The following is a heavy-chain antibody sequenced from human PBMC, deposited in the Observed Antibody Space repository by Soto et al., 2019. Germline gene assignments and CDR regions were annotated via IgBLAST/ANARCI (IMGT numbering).Heavy chain of an antibody. Sequence: ASVKVSCKAPRDTFTSYYINWVRQAPGQGLEWMGVINPHGGSTAYAQKFKGRVTLTRDKSASTVYMEVSSLTSEDTAMYYCAGSAGGNFGIIIEGTNWFDPWGQGTLVTVSS. D-gene: IGHD1-26*01. CDR2: INPHGGST. CDR1: RDTFTSYY. CDR3: AGSAGGNFGIIIEGTNWFDP. V-gene: IGHV1-46*01. J-gene: IGHJ5*02.